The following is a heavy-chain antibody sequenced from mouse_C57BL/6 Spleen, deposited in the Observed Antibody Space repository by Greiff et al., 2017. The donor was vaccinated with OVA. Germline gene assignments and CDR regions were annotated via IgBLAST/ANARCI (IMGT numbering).Heavy chain of an antibody. D-gene: IGHD2-1*01. CDR2: IRNKANGYTT. Sequence: VKLVESGGGLVQPGGSLSLSCAASGFTFTDYYMSWVRQPPGKALEWLGFIRNKANGYTTEYSASVKGRFTISRDNSQSILYLQMNALRAEDSATYYCARYGAYGNHDYAMDYWGQGTSVTVSS. CDR3: ARYGAYGNHDYAMDY. CDR1: GFTFTDYY. V-gene: IGHV7-3*01. J-gene: IGHJ4*01.